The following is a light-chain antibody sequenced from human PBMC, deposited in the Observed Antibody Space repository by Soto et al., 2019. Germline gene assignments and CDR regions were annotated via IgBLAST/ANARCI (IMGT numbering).Light chain of an antibody. CDR3: VQRIKFPYS. CDR2: TAS. CDR1: QSLLVSADGKTY. J-gene: IGKJ2*01. Sequence: DIGITQTPLSLPVTPGQPASISCRSSQSLLVSADGKTYLDWDLQKPGHSPQLLILTASYRASGVRDRFSGSGSVTDFTLKISRVEAEDVGIYYCVQRIKFPYSFGQGTKLDIK. V-gene: IGKV2-40*01.